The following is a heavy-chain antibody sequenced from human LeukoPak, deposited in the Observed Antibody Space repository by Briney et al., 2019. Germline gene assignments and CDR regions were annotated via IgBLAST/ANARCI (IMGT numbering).Heavy chain of an antibody. J-gene: IGHJ4*02. V-gene: IGHV3-64*01. Sequence: GGSLRLSCAASGFIFSSYAMHWVRQAPGKGLEYVSAISSNGGTTYYANSVKGRFTISRDNSKNTLYLQMGSLRAEDMAVCYCARVGDSNVFDYWGQGTLVTVSS. CDR2: ISSNGGTT. CDR1: GFIFSSYA. CDR3: ARVGDSNVFDY. D-gene: IGHD2-21*01.